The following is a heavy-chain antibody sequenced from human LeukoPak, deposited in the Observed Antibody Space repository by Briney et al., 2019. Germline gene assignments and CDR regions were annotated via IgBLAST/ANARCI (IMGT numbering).Heavy chain of an antibody. CDR3: ARVSQWLVENDWFDP. D-gene: IGHD6-19*01. Sequence: ASVKVSCKASEYTFTAYYVHWVRQAPGQGLEWMGWINPNSGDTNFGQNFQGRVTMTRDTSISTVYMELSRLRSDDTAVYYCARVSQWLVENDWFDPWGQGTLVTVSS. J-gene: IGHJ5*02. CDR2: INPNSGDT. CDR1: EYTFTAYY. V-gene: IGHV1-2*02.